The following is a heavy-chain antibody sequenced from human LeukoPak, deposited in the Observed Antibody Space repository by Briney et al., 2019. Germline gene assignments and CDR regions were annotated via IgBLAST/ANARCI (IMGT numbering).Heavy chain of an antibody. CDR1: GFTFSSYA. CDR2: ISGSGGTT. D-gene: IGHD6-6*01. V-gene: IGHV3-23*01. J-gene: IGHJ4*02. Sequence: TGGSLRLSCAASGFTFSSYAMNWVRQAPGKGLEWVSSISGSGGTTYYADSVKGRFTISRDNSKNMMYLQMNSLRAEDTAVYYCAKDPYRSSSGLGDCWGQGTLVTVSA. CDR3: AKDPYRSSSGLGDC.